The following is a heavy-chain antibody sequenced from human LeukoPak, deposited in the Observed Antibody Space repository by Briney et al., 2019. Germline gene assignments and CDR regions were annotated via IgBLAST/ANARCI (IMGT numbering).Heavy chain of an antibody. CDR3: ARAIDSSGWSIYYFDY. V-gene: IGHV4-59*01. J-gene: IGHJ4*02. CDR2: VYYSGST. D-gene: IGHD6-19*01. Sequence: PSETLSLTCTVSGGSISSYYWSWIRQPPGKGLEWIGYVYYSGSTNYNPSLKSRVTISVDTSKNQFSLKLSSVTAADTAVYYCARAIDSSGWSIYYFDYWGQGTLVTVSS. CDR1: GGSISSYY.